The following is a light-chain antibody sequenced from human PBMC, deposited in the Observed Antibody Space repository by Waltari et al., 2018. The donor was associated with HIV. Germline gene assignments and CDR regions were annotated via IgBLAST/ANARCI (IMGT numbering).Light chain of an antibody. V-gene: IGLV2-14*01. J-gene: IGLJ1*01. CDR1: SSDVGGYNY. CDR2: DVS. CDR3: SSYTSTYV. Sequence: QSALTQPASVSGSPGQSITISCTGTSSDVGGYNYVSWYQQHPGKAPKLMIYDVSNRPSGVSNRFSGSKSGNTASLTISGLHAEDEADYYCSSYTSTYVFGTGTKVTVL.